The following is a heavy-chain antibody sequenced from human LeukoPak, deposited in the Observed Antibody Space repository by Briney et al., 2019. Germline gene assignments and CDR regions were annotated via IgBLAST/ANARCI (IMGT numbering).Heavy chain of an antibody. CDR1: GFTFSSYA. Sequence: PGGSLRLSCAASGFTFSSYAMSWVRQAPGKGLEWVSAISGSGGSTYYADSAKGRFTISRDNSKNTLYLQMNSLRAEDTAVYYCAKRPGNLWFGRGPYFDYWGQGTLVTVSS. V-gene: IGHV3-23*01. J-gene: IGHJ4*02. D-gene: IGHD3-10*01. CDR2: ISGSGGST. CDR3: AKRPGNLWFGRGPYFDY.